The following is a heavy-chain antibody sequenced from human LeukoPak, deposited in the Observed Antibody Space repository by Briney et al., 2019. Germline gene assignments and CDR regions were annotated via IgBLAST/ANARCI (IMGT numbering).Heavy chain of an antibody. CDR3: ARASVAGTYYYYGMDV. D-gene: IGHD6-19*01. Sequence: GGSLRLSCAASGFTFSSYAMHWVRQAPGKGLEWVANIKQDGSEKYYVDSVKGRFTISRDNAKNSLYLQMNSLRAEDTAVYYCARASVAGTYYYYGMDVWGQGTTVTVSS. CDR2: IKQDGSEK. J-gene: IGHJ6*02. V-gene: IGHV3-7*01. CDR1: GFTFSSYA.